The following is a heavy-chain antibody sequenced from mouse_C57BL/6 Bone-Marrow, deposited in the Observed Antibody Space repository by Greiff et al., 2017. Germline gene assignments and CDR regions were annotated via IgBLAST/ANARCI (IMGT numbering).Heavy chain of an antibody. D-gene: IGHD1-1*01. Sequence: VQLQQSGAELVRPGTSVKLSCKASGYTFTSYWMHWVKQRPGQGLEWIGVIDPSDSYTNYNQKFKGKATLTVDTSSSTAYMQLSSLTSEDSAVYYCARYYYGSSYRRYFDVWGTGTTVTVSS. CDR3: ARYYYGSSYRRYFDV. CDR2: IDPSDSYT. J-gene: IGHJ1*03. CDR1: GYTFTSYW. V-gene: IGHV1-59*01.